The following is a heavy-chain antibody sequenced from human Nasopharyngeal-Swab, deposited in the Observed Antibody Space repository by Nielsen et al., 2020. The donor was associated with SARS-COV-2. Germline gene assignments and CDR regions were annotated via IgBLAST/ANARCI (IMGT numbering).Heavy chain of an antibody. CDR1: GFTFSNAW. CDR3: ASFPETYYDFWSGYFNFDY. D-gene: IGHD3-3*01. J-gene: IGHJ4*02. Sequence: ESLKISCAASGFTFSNAWMSWVRQAPGKGLEWIGEIYHSGSTNYNPSLKSRVTISVDKSKNQFSLKLSSVTAADTAVYYCASFPETYYDFWSGYFNFDYWGQGTLVTVSS. V-gene: IGHV4/OR15-8*01. CDR2: IYHSGST.